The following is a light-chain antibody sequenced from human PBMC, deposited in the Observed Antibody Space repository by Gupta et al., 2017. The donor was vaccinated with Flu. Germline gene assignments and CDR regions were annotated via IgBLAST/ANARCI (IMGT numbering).Light chain of an antibody. CDR3: QHYNNWPVT. V-gene: IGKV3-15*01. Sequence: GERVTLSCRASLSVGSNVVWYQQKPGQAPRLLTYGASIRATGIPAKFSGRGFGTEFTLTISSLQSEDLAIYYCQHYNNWPVTFGQGTKVEIK. CDR1: LSVGSN. CDR2: GAS. J-gene: IGKJ1*01.